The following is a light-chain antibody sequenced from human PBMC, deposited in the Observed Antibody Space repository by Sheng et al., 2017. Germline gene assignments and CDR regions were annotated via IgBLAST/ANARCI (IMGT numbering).Light chain of an antibody. J-gene: IGKJ1*01. V-gene: IGKV3-20*01. CDR2: RI. CDR3: QQYGGSPRT. Sequence: EIVLTQSPGTLSLSPGERATLSCRASESVGQQLLSLVSTKSWATSQTPHLCRIXQGHWHPRGLVAVGLGQTFSLTISNLEPADCAVYYCQQYGGSPRTFGQGTKVEIK. CDR1: ESVGQQL.